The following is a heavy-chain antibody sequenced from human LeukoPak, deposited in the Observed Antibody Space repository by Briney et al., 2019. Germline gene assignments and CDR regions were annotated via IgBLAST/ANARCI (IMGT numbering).Heavy chain of an antibody. CDR2: INPKSGDT. Sequence: ASVKVSCKASGYTFIGYYMHWVRQAPGRGLEWMGWINPKSGDTISARNFQGRVTMTRDTSISTAYMELRSVRSDDTAVYYCARDHGDDAFDIWGPGTMVTVSS. CDR1: GYTFIGYY. D-gene: IGHD3-3*01. CDR3: ARDHGDDAFDI. J-gene: IGHJ3*02. V-gene: IGHV1-2*02.